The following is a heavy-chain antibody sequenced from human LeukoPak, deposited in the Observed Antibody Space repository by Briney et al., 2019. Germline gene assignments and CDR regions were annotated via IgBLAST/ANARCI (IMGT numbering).Heavy chain of an antibody. CDR2: INSDGSYT. CDR1: RFTFSTYW. V-gene: IGHV3-74*01. CDR3: ARALGDWPDAFDI. D-gene: IGHD3/OR15-3a*01. J-gene: IGHJ3*02. Sequence: GGSLRLSCAVSRFTFSTYWMHWVRQAPGKGLVWVSRINSDGSYTNYADSVKGRFTISRDNAKNTLYLQMNSLRAEDTAVYYCARALGDWPDAFDICDQGTMVTVSS.